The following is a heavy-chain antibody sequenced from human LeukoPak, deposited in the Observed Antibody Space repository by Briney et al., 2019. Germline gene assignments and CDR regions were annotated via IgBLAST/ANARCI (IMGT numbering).Heavy chain of an antibody. V-gene: IGHV4-38-2*02. J-gene: IGHJ3*01. CDR1: GYSISSGYY. D-gene: IGHD2-15*01. CDR3: ATTRILPL. CDR2: IYHSGST. Sequence: SETLSLTCTVSGYSISSGYYWGWIRPPPGKGLEWIGSIYHSGSTYYNPSLKSRVTISVDKSKNQFSLKLSSVTAADTAVYYCATTRILPLWGQGTMVTVSS.